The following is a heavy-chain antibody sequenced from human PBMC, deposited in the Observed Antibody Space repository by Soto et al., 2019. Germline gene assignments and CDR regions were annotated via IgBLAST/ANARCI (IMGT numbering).Heavy chain of an antibody. CDR2: ISGSGGST. J-gene: IGHJ4*02. Sequence: GGSLRLSCAASGFTFSSYAMSWVRQAPGKGLEWVSAISGSGGSTYYADSVKGRFTISRDNSKNTLYLQMNSLRAEDTAVYYCASPLYDYIWGSYRPPPSPPVDNEVYPRKNFDYWGQGTLVTVSS. CDR1: GFTFSSYA. V-gene: IGHV3-23*01. CDR3: ASPLYDYIWGSYRPPPSPPVDNEVYPRKNFDY. D-gene: IGHD3-16*02.